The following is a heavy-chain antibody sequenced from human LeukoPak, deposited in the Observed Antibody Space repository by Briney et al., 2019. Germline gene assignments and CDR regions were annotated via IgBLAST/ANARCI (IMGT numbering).Heavy chain of an antibody. CDR3: AKGTRIQPNPYYFDY. J-gene: IGHJ4*02. D-gene: IGHD5-18*01. CDR1: GFTFNNYA. V-gene: IGHV3-23*01. CDR2: ISGGGGST. Sequence: PGGSLRLSCAASGFTFNNYAMSWVRQAPGKGLEWVSAISGGGGSTYYADSVKGRFTISRDNSKNTLYLQMNSLRAEDTAVYYCAKGTRIQPNPYYFDYWGQGTLVTVSS.